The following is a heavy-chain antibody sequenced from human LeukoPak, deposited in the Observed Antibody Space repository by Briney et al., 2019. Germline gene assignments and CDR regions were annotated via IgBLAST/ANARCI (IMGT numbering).Heavy chain of an antibody. CDR1: GFTFSSYS. D-gene: IGHD1/OR15-1a*01. V-gene: IGHV3-21*01. Sequence: GGSLRLSCAASGFTFSSYSMNWVRQAPGKGLEWVSSISSSSSYIYYADSVKGRFTISRDNAENSLYLQMNGLRAEDTAVYYCARYRQKTIDYWGQGTLVTVSS. CDR3: ARYRQKTIDY. CDR2: ISSSSSYI. J-gene: IGHJ4*02.